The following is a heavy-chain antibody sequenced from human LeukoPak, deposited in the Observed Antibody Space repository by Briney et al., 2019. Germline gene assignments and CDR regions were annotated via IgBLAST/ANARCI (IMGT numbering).Heavy chain of an antibody. CDR2: ISGSGGST. CDR3: AKVLYYDILTGYPLPGY. D-gene: IGHD3-9*01. Sequence: GGTLRLSCAASGFTFSSYGMSWVRQAPGKGLEWVSAISGSGGSTYYADSVKGRFTISRDNSKNTLYLQMNSLRAEDTAVYYCAKVLYYDILTGYPLPGYWGQGTPVTVSS. J-gene: IGHJ4*02. CDR1: GFTFSSYG. V-gene: IGHV3-23*01.